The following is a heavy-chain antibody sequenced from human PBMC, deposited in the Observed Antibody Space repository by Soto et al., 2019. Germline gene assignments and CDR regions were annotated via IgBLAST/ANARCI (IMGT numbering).Heavy chain of an antibody. CDR1: GGSISTYY. V-gene: IGHV4-59*01. D-gene: IGHD6-19*01. CDR2: IYYSGST. CDR3: ASDRSSGWDQGYGMDV. Sequence: SETLSLTCTVSGGSISTYYWSWIRQPPGKGLEWIGYIYYSGSTSYNPSLKSRVTISVDTSKNQFSLKLRSVTAADTAEYYWASDRSSGWDQGYGMDVWGQGTTVTVSS. J-gene: IGHJ6*01.